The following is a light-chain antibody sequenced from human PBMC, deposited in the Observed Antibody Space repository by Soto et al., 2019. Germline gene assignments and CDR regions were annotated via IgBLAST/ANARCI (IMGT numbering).Light chain of an antibody. V-gene: IGKV3-20*01. J-gene: IGKJ3*01. Sequence: EIVLTQSPGTLSLSPGERATLSCRASQSVSSSYLAWYQQKPGQTPRLLIYGASSRATGIQDSFSGSGSGTDFTLTMSRLESEDVAVYYCQQYGSSAFTFGPGTKVDIK. CDR2: GAS. CDR3: QQYGSSAFT. CDR1: QSVSSSY.